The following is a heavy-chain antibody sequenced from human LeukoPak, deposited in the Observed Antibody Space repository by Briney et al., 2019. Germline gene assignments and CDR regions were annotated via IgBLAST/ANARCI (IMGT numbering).Heavy chain of an antibody. J-gene: IGHJ4*02. CDR1: GGSISSSSYY. D-gene: IGHD3-16*02. Sequence: PSETLSLTCTVSGGSISSSSYYWGWIRQPPGKGLEWIGSIYYSGSTYYNPSLKSRVTISVATSKNQFSLKLSSVTAADTAVYYCARYIWGSYPTFEDYWGQGSLVTVSS. CDR2: IYYSGST. CDR3: ARYIWGSYPTFEDY. V-gene: IGHV4-39*01.